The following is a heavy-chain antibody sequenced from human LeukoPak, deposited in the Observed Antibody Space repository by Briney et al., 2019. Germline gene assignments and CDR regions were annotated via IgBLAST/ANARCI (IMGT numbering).Heavy chain of an antibody. CDR2: IYYSGSS. D-gene: IGHD4-17*01. V-gene: IGHV4-59*08. J-gene: IGHJ5*02. CDR3: ARRLRQNLFDP. Sequence: SETLSLTCTVSGVSISSDYWSWIRLPPGKGLEWIGYIYYSGSSNYNPSLKSRVTMSVDASKNQFSLKLTSVTAADTAVYYCARRLRQNLFDPWGQGTLVTVSS. CDR1: GVSISSDY.